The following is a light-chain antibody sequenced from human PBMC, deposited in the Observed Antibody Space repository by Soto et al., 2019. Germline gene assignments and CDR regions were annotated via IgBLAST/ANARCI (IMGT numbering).Light chain of an antibody. CDR3: QQYNNWPLT. V-gene: IGKV3-15*01. CDR1: QSVSSN. Sequence: ETVLTQSPGTLSLSPGERATLSCRASQSVSSNLAWYQQKPGQAPRLLIYGASTRATGIPARFSGSGSGTEFTLTISSLQSEDFAVYYCQQYNNWPLTLGGGTKVDI. J-gene: IGKJ4*01. CDR2: GAS.